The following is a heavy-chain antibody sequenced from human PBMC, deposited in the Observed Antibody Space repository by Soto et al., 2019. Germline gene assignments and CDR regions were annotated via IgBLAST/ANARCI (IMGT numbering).Heavy chain of an antibody. CDR2: IYTSGYN. J-gene: IGHJ5*02. D-gene: IGHD6-6*01. CDR1: GDSISGYY. CDR3: ARLAVRYNWFGP. V-gene: IGHV4-4*07. Sequence: SETLSLTCTVSGDSISGYYWAWIRQPAGRGLEWVGHIYTSGYNNINPSLKSRAIMSLGTSKNQFSLNQRSVTAAATPVYYCARLAVRYNWFGPWGQGTLVTVSS.